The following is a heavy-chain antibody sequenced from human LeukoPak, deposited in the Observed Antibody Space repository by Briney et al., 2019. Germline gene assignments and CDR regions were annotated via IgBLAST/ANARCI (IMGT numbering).Heavy chain of an antibody. J-gene: IGHJ3*02. D-gene: IGHD3-22*01. CDR1: GYTFTSYA. Sequence: ASVKVSCKASGYTFTSYAMHWVRQAPGQRLEWMGWINAGNGNTKYSQKFQGRVTITRDTSASTANMELSSLRSEDTAVYYCARGRNYYDSSGYYYALDAFDIWGQGTMVTVSS. V-gene: IGHV1-3*01. CDR2: INAGNGNT. CDR3: ARGRNYYDSSGYYYALDAFDI.